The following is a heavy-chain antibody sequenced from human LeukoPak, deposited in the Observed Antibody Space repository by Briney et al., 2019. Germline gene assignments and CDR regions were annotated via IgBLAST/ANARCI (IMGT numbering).Heavy chain of an antibody. CDR3: ARDPVGSTLSYVD. D-gene: IGHD1-26*01. CDR1: GHTFTGHY. J-gene: IGHJ4*02. Sequence: GASVKVSCKASGHTFTGHYMHWVRQAPGQGLEWMGRINPNSGGTNYAQKFQGRVTMTRDTSISTAYMELSRLRSDDTAVYYCARDPVGSTLSYVDWGQGTLVTVSS. CDR2: INPNSGGT. V-gene: IGHV1-2*06.